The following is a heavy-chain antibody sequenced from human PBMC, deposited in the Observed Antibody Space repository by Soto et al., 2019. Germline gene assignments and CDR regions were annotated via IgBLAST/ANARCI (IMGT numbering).Heavy chain of an antibody. Sequence: GGSLRLSCTASGFTFSDYAMSWVRQSPGKGLEWVALISNDEADVEYGDSVKGRFFVSRGNAKNSLYLQMNGLTVDDTAVYYCAREFPPKAIWRFYFSWGQGTVVTVSS. CDR1: GFTFSDYA. CDR2: ISNDEADV. J-gene: IGHJ5*02. V-gene: IGHV3-30*03. CDR3: AREFPPKAIWRFYFS. D-gene: IGHD3-3*01.